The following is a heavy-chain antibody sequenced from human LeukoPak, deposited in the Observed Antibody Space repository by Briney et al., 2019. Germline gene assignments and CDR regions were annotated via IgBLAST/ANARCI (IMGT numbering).Heavy chain of an antibody. CDR1: GFTFSSYA. Sequence: SGGSLRLSCAASGFTFSSYAMSWVRQAPGKGLEWVSAISHTGSDTYYADSVKDRFSISRDNSKNTLYLQMNSLRAEDTALYYCAKRFYGSGSFYGVWGRGTLVTVSS. CDR3: AKRFYGSGSFYGV. D-gene: IGHD3-10*01. J-gene: IGHJ4*02. V-gene: IGHV3-23*01. CDR2: ISHTGSDT.